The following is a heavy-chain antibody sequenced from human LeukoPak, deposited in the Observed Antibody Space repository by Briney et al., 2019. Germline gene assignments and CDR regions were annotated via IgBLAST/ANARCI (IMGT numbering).Heavy chain of an antibody. Sequence: SSQTLSPTCTVSGGSISSGGYYWSWIRQPPGKGLEWIGYIYHSGSTYYNPSLKSRVTISVDRSKNQFSLKLSSVTAADTAVYYCARASGSYSDAFDIWGQGTMVTVSS. D-gene: IGHD1-26*01. CDR3: ARASGSYSDAFDI. CDR2: IYHSGST. V-gene: IGHV4-30-2*01. CDR1: GGSISSGGYY. J-gene: IGHJ3*02.